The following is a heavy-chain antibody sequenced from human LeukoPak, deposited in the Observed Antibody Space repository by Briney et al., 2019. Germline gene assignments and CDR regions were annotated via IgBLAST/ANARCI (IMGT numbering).Heavy chain of an antibody. CDR2: IYYSGST. CDR3: AGGPTRWFDP. V-gene: IGHV4-39*01. D-gene: IGHD3-16*01. CDR1: GGSISSSSYY. J-gene: IGHJ5*02. Sequence: PSETLSLTCTVSGGSISSSSYYWGWIRQPPGKELEWIGSIYYSGSTYYNPSLKSRVTISVDTSKNQFSLKLSSVTAADTAVYYCAGGPTRWFDPWGQGTLVTVSS.